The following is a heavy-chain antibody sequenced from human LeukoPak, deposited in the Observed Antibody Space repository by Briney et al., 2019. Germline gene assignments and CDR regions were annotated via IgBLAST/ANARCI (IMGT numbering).Heavy chain of an antibody. V-gene: IGHV4-34*01. CDR1: GGSFSGYY. Sequence: PSETLSLTCAVYGGSFSGYYWSWIRQPPGKGLEWIGEINHSGSTNYNPSLKSRVTISVDTSKNQFSLKLSSVTAADTAVYYCARLHDSSGYYGYWGQGTLVTVSS. J-gene: IGHJ4*02. CDR2: INHSGST. D-gene: IGHD3-22*01. CDR3: ARLHDSSGYYGY.